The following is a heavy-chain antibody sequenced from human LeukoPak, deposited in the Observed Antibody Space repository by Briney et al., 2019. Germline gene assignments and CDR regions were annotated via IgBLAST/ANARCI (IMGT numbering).Heavy chain of an antibody. CDR1: GGSFSGYY. J-gene: IGHJ4*02. D-gene: IGHD3-16*01. CDR3: ARDGVLGGLFVGDY. Sequence: SETLSLTCAVYGGSFSGYYWSWIRQPPGKGLEWIGEINHSGSTNCNPSLKSRVTISVDTSKNQFSLKLSSVTAADTAVYYCARDGVLGGLFVGDYWGQGTLVTVSS. V-gene: IGHV4-34*01. CDR2: INHSGST.